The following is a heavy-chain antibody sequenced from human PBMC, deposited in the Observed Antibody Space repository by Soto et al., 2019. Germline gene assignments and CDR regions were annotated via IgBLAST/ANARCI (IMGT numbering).Heavy chain of an antibody. CDR2: IYHSVST. J-gene: IGHJ4*02. CDR1: GGPISSGGYS. Sequence: QLQLLESGSGLVKPSQTLSLTCAVSGGPISSGGYSWGWIRQPPGKGLEWIGYIYHSVSTYYNPSLKSRVTISVDRSKNQFSLRLSSVTAADTAVYYCARVPDYWGQGTLVTVSS. V-gene: IGHV4-30-2*01. CDR3: ARVPDY.